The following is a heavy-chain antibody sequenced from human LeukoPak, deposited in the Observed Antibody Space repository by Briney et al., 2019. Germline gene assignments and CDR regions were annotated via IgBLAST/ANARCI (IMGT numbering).Heavy chain of an antibody. V-gene: IGHV1-3*01. J-gene: IGHJ4*02. Sequence: GASVKVSCTASGYTFTSYAMHWVRQAPGQRLEWMGWINAGNGNTKYSQKSQGRVTITRDTSASTAYMELRSLRSDDTAVYYCARDCSGGSCYLYFDYWGQGTLVTVSS. D-gene: IGHD2-15*01. CDR1: GYTFTSYA. CDR3: ARDCSGGSCYLYFDY. CDR2: INAGNGNT.